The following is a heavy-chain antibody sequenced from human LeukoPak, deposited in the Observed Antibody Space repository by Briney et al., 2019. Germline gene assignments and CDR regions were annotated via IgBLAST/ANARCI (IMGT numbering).Heavy chain of an antibody. D-gene: IGHD1-26*01. CDR2: INPNSGGT. V-gene: IGHV1-2*02. CDR1: GYTFTDYY. CDR3: ASLGATTTYYYGMDV. Sequence: GASVKVSCKASGYTFTDYYMHWVRQAPGQGLEWMGWINPNSGGTNYAQKFQGRVTMTRDTSISTAYMELSRLRSDDTAVYYCASLGATTTYYYGMDVWGQGTTVTVSS. J-gene: IGHJ6*02.